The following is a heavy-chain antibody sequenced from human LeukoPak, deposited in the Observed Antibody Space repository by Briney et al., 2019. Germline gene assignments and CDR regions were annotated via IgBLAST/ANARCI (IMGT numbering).Heavy chain of an antibody. CDR3: ATLRVNWFDP. D-gene: IGHD4/OR15-4a*01. CDR1: GGSISSYY. V-gene: IGHV4-59*01. J-gene: IGHJ5*02. CDR2: IYYSGST. Sequence: SETLSLTCTVSGGSISSYYWSWIRQPPGKGLEWIEYIYYSGSTNYNPSLKSRVTISVDTSKNQFSLKLSSVTAADTAVYYCATLRVNWFDPWGQGTLVTVSS.